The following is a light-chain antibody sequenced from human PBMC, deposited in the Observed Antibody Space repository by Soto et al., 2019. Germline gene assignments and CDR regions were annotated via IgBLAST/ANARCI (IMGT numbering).Light chain of an antibody. CDR2: DTY. V-gene: IGKV3-15*01. CDR3: LQYNFWRPYS. CDR1: QSVGNS. Sequence: EIVMTQSPATLSLSPGERATLSCRASQSVGNSLAWYQLKPGQVPRLLIFDTYTRATGTPARFSGSGSGAEFTFTISSLQSEDFAIYSCLQYNFWRPYSFGQGTKLEI. J-gene: IGKJ2*03.